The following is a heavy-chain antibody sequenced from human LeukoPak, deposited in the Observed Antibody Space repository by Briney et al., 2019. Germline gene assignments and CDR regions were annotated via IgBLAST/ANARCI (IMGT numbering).Heavy chain of an antibody. Sequence: GGSLRLSCAASGFTVSSNYMTWVRQAPGKGLEWVSVIYSGGSTYYADSVKGRFTTSRDNSKNTLYLQMNSLRAEDTAVYYCARAMDPYYFDYWGQGTLVTVSS. D-gene: IGHD3-10*01. V-gene: IGHV3-53*01. CDR3: ARAMDPYYFDY. CDR1: GFTVSSNY. CDR2: IYSGGST. J-gene: IGHJ4*02.